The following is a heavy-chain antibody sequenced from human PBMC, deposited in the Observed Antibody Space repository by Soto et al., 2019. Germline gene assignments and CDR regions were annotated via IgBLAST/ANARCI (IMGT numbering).Heavy chain of an antibody. D-gene: IGHD5-18*01. CDR1: GFTFGSYA. CDR3: AQSVTAMSSGFDP. J-gene: IGHJ5*02. Sequence: EVQLLESGGDLVQPGGSLRLSCAASGFTFGSYAMIWVRQAPGKGLVWVTTISSSGDSAYYADSVKGRVTVIRDKSMITVYMHMNSLSAEDTAVYYSAQSVTAMSSGFDPWGQGTVVTVAS. V-gene: IGHV3-23*01. CDR2: ISSSGDSA.